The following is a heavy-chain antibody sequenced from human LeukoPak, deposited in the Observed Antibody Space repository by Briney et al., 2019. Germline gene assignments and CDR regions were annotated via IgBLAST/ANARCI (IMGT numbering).Heavy chain of an antibody. CDR2: IKEDGIDK. CDR3: AKGGTVTTPYGDYYMDV. D-gene: IGHD4-17*01. J-gene: IGHJ6*03. Sequence: PGGSLRLSCAASGFTFSSYWMKWVRQAPGKGLEWVASIKEDGIDKYYVDSVRGRFTISRDNAKNSLYLQMNGLRAEDTAVYYCAKGGTVTTPYGDYYMDVWGKGTTVTVSS. V-gene: IGHV3-7*01. CDR1: GFTFSSYW.